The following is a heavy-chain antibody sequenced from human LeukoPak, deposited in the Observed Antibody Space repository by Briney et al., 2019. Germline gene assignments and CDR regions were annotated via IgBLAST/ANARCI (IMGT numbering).Heavy chain of an antibody. V-gene: IGHV3-30*02. D-gene: IGHD2-2*01. CDR1: GFTFSSYG. Sequence: GGSLRLSCAASGFTFSSYGMHWVRQAPGKGLEWVAFIRYDGSNKYYADSVKGRFTISRDNSKNTLYLQMNSLRAEDTAVYYCAREGYCSSTSCHDYYYYYMDVWGKGTTVTVSS. CDR2: IRYDGSNK. J-gene: IGHJ6*03. CDR3: AREGYCSSTSCHDYYYYYMDV.